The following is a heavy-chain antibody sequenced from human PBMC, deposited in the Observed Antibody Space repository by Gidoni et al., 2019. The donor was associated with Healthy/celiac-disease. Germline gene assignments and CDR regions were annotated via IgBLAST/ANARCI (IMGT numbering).Heavy chain of an antibody. V-gene: IGHV3-53*02. D-gene: IGHD4-17*01. CDR3: ARDLMSPYGGRDY. Sequence: EVQLVETGGGLIQPGGSLRLSCAASGFTVSSNYMSWVRQAPGKGLEWVSVIYSGGSTYYADSVKGRFTISRDNSKNTLYLQMNSLRAEDTAVYYCARDLMSPYGGRDYWGQGTLVTVSS. J-gene: IGHJ4*02. CDR1: GFTVSSNY. CDR2: IYSGGST.